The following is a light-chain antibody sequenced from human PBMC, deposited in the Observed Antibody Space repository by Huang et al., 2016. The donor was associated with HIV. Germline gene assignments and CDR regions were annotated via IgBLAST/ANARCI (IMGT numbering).Light chain of an antibody. CDR1: QGIGNS. Sequence: DIQMTQSPSSLSASVGDRVTITCRASQGIGNSLAWYQQKPEKAPRLLLYDTSTLESGGPSRFSGSGSGTHYTLTINTLQPEDIASYYCQQYHSLPWTFGQGTKVEIK. J-gene: IGKJ1*01. V-gene: IGKV1-NL1*01. CDR3: QQYHSLPWT. CDR2: DTS.